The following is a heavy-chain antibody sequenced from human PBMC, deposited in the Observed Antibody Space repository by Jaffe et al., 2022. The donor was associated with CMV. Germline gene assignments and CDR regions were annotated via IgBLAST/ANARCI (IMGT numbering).Heavy chain of an antibody. CDR3: QVYYYYYYYMDV. D-gene: IGHD6-6*01. Sequence: QVQLVQSGAEVKKPGSSVKVSCKASGGTFSSYAISWVRQAPGQGLEWMGRIIPILGIANYAQKFQGRVTITADKSTSTAYMELSSLRSEDTAVYYCQVYYYYYYYMDVWGKGTTVTVSS. J-gene: IGHJ6*03. CDR1: GGTFSSYA. V-gene: IGHV1-69*09. CDR2: IIPILGIA.